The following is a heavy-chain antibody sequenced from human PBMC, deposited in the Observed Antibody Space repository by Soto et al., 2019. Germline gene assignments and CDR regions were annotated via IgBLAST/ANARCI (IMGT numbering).Heavy chain of an antibody. V-gene: IGHV1-46*01. D-gene: IGHD2-2*01. CDR3: AIDFVEVPSALYYFDY. CDR1: GYTFTRYY. J-gene: IGHJ4*02. CDR2: INPSGGST. Sequence: QVQLVQSGAEVQKPGASVKVSCKASGYTFTRYYIHWVRQAPGQGVEWMGIINPSGGSTSYAQKIQDRFTMTSDKSTCTGYMELRSLRTEDTAVYYCAIDFVEVPSALYYFDYCSQGTLVTVSS.